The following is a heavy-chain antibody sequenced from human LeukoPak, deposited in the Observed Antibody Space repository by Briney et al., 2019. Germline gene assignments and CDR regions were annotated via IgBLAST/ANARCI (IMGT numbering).Heavy chain of an antibody. CDR3: ARASQQLTPFYYYYGMDV. D-gene: IGHD6-13*01. CDR2: IYYSGST. V-gene: IGHV4-39*07. J-gene: IGHJ6*02. Sequence: SETLSLTCTVSGGSISSSSYYWGWIRQPPGKGLEWIGSIYYSGSTYYNPSLKSRVTISVDTSKNQFSLKLSSVTAADTAVYYCARASQQLTPFYYYYGMDVWGQGTTVTVSS. CDR1: GGSISSSSYY.